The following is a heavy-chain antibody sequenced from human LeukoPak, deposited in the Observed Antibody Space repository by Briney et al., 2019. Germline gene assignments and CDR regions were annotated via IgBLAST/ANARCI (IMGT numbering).Heavy chain of an antibody. CDR1: GFTVSSNY. Sequence: PGGSLRLSCAASGFTVSSNYMSWVRQAPGKGLEWVSVIYSGGRTYYADSVKGRFTISRDNSKNTLYLQMNSLRAGDTAVYYCASGSGSYRTPYYYMDVWGTGTTVTVSS. CDR2: IYSGGRT. D-gene: IGHD3-10*01. CDR3: ASGSGSYRTPYYYMDV. J-gene: IGHJ6*03. V-gene: IGHV3-53*01.